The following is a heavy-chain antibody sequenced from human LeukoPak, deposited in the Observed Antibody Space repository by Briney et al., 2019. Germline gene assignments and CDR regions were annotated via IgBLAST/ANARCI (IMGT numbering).Heavy chain of an antibody. CDR3: ARGSGYGYSGDWFDP. CDR1: GYTXTGYY. V-gene: IGHV1-2*02. Sequence: ASVKVSCKASGYTXTGYYIHWVRQAPGHGLEWMGWIKPNTGGTNYAQKFQGRVTMTRDTSTSTVYMELSSLRSEDTAVYYCARGSGYGYSGDWFDPWGQGTLVTVSS. CDR2: IKPNTGGT. D-gene: IGHD5-18*01. J-gene: IGHJ5*02.